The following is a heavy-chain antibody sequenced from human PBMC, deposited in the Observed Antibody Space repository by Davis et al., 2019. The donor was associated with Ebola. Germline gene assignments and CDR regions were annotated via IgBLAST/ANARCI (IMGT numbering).Heavy chain of an antibody. CDR3: ARDRRYCGGDCYSNYYGMDV. V-gene: IGHV3-48*02. CDR2: ISSSSSTI. CDR1: GFTFSSYS. J-gene: IGHJ6*04. Sequence: GSLRLSCAASGFTFSSYSMNWFRQAPGKGLEWVSYISSSSSTIYYADSVKGRFTISRDNAKNSLYLQMNSLRDEDTAVYYCARDRRYCGGDCYSNYYGMDVWGKGTTVTVSS. D-gene: IGHD2-21*02.